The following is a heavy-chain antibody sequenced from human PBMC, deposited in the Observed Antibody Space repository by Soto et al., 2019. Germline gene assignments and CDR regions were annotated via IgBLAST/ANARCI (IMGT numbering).Heavy chain of an antibody. D-gene: IGHD3-22*01. CDR2: IYPGDPDT. J-gene: IGHJ4*02. V-gene: IGHV5-51*01. Sequence: PXESLKISFKGSGHIFSNYWIGWVRQIPGKGLEWMGIIYPGDPDTRYSPSFQGQVTITVDKSINTAYLQWSRLKASDTAIYYCARQRLWGTSGYYYFENWGQGTLVTVSS. CDR3: ARQRLWGTSGYYYFEN. CDR1: GHIFSNYW.